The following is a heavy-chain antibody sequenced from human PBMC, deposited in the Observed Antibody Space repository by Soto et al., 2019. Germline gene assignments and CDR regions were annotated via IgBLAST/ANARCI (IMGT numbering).Heavy chain of an antibody. CDR1: GYSFTSYW. CDR2: IYPGDSDT. CDR3: ARRNYYDSSGYYYGYYDYGMDV. V-gene: IGHV5-51*01. J-gene: IGHJ6*02. D-gene: IGHD3-22*01. Sequence: GESLKISCKGSGYSFTSYWLGWVRQMPGKGLEWMGIIYPGDSDTRYSPSFQGQVTISADQSISTAYLQWSSLKASHTAMYYCARRNYYDSSGYYYGYYDYGMDVWGHGTTVTVSS.